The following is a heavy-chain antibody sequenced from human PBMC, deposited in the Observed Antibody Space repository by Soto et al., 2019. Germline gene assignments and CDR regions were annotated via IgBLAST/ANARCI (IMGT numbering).Heavy chain of an antibody. CDR3: ARAIFGSSPCLGD. D-gene: IGHD6-6*01. J-gene: IGHJ4*02. V-gene: IGHV3-21*01. Sequence: GESLKISCAASGFTFSSYSMNWVHQAPGKGLEWVSSISSSSSYIYYAASVKGRFTISRDNAKNSLYLQMNSLRAEDTAVYYCARAIFGSSPCLGDWGLGTLVTVSS. CDR2: ISSSSSYI. CDR1: GFTFSSYS.